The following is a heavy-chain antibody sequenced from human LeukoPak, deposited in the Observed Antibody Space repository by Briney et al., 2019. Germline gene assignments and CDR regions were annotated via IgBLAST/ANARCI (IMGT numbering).Heavy chain of an antibody. Sequence: GGSLRLSCAASGFTFSSYSMNWVRQAPGKGLEWASSISSSSSYIYYADSVKGRFTISRDNAKNSLYLQMNSLRAEDTAVYYCARGQFGILYLPPNWFDPWGQGTLVTVSS. D-gene: IGHD2-15*01. CDR3: ARGQFGILYLPPNWFDP. V-gene: IGHV3-21*01. CDR1: GFTFSSYS. J-gene: IGHJ5*02. CDR2: ISSSSSYI.